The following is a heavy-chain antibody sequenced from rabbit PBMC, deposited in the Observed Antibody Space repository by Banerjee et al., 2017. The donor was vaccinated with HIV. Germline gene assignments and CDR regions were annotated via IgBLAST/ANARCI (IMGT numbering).Heavy chain of an antibody. Sequence: QEQLVESGGGLVQPEGSLTLTCKASGFDFSSSYWICWVRQAPGKGPEWIACIYVGSSGNTYYASWAKGRFTISKTSSTTVTLQMTSLTAADTATYFCARDLTADIGYVFTLWGPGTLVTVS. D-gene: IGHD6-1*01. CDR1: GFDFSSSYW. J-gene: IGHJ4*01. CDR2: IYVGSSGNT. V-gene: IGHV1S45*01. CDR3: ARDLTADIGYVFTL.